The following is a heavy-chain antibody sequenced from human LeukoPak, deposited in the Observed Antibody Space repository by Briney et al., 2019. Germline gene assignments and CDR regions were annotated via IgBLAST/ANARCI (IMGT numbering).Heavy chain of an antibody. V-gene: IGHV3-20*04. Sequence: PGRSLRLSCAASGFTFSSYSMNWVRQAPGKGLEWVSGINWNGGSTAYADSVKGRFTISRDNAKNSLYLQMNSLRAEDTALYYCAREPPPHSGRWDYGGQGTLGTVS. CDR2: INWNGGST. D-gene: IGHD1-26*01. CDR1: GFTFSSYS. CDR3: AREPPPHSGRWDY. J-gene: IGHJ4*02.